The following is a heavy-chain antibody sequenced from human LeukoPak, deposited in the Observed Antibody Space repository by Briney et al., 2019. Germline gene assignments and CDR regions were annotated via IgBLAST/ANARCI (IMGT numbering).Heavy chain of an antibody. CDR1: GGSISSSSSY. CDR2: VYYGGSA. D-gene: IGHD2-2*01. CDR3: ARESDSYCSSMSCPNWYDP. V-gene: IGHV4-39*07. J-gene: IGHJ5*02. Sequence: PSETLSLTCTVSGGSISSSSSYWGWIRQPPGKGLEWIGSVYYGGSAYYNPSLKSRVTISVDTSKNQFSLELSSVTAADTAVYYCARESDSYCSSMSCPNWYDPWGQGTLVAVSS.